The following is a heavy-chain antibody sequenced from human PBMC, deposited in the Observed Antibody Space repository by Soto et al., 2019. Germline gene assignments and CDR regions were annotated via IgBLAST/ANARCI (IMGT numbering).Heavy chain of an antibody. CDR2: ISAYNGNT. V-gene: IGHV1-18*01. Sequence: QVQLVQSGAEVKKPGASVKVSCKASGYTFTSYGISWVRQAPGQGLEWMAWISAYNGNTNDAQKLQGRHTMTTGPSTSAAYMELRSLRSDDTAVYYCWFYCDFDYVSGGQGTLVTVSS. J-gene: IGHJ4*02. D-gene: IGHD3-10*02. CDR1: GYTFTSYG. CDR3: WFYCDFDYVS.